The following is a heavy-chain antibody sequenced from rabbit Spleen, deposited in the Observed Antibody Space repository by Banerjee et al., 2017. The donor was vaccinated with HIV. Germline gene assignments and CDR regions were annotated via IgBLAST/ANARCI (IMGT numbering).Heavy chain of an antibody. CDR2: IYTGSGNT. D-gene: IGHD8-1*01. Sequence: QEQLVESGGGLVQPEGSLTLTCKASGFSFSNKAVMCWVRQAPGKGLEWIGCIYTGSGNTYYASWVNGRFTISRSTSLNTVTLQMTSLTAADTATYFCARDTGSSFSSYGMDLWGQGTLVTVS. J-gene: IGHJ6*01. CDR3: ARDTGSSFSSYGMDL. CDR1: GFSFSNKA. V-gene: IGHV1S47*01.